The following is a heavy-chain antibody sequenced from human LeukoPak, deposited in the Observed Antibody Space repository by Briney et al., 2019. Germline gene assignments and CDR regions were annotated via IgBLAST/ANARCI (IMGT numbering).Heavy chain of an antibody. V-gene: IGHV1-18*01. CDR2: ISAYNGST. CDR1: GYTFTSYG. D-gene: IGHD1-26*01. Sequence: ASVKVSCKASGYTFTSYGISWVRQAPGQGLEWMGWISAYNGSTNYAQKLQGRITMTTDTSTSTAYMELRSLRSDDTAVYYCARPIVGAAYDAFDIWGQGTMVTVSS. CDR3: ARPIVGAAYDAFDI. J-gene: IGHJ3*02.